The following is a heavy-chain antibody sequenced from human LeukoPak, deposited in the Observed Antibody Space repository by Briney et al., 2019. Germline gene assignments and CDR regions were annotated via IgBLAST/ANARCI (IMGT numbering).Heavy chain of an antibody. V-gene: IGHV4-59*08. CDR1: GGSISSYY. J-gene: IGHJ3*02. CDR2: IYYSGST. D-gene: IGHD3-3*01. CDR3: ARHLYYDFWSGYRGWAFDI. Sequence: SETLSLTCTVSGGSISSYYWSWIRQPPGKGLEWIGYIYYSGSTNYNPSLKSRVTISVDTSKSQFSLKLSSVTAADTAVYYCARHLYYDFWSGYRGWAFDIWGQGTMVTVSS.